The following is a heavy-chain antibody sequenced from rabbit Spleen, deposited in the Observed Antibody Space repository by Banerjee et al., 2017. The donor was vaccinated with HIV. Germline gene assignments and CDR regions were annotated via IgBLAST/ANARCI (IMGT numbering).Heavy chain of an antibody. CDR1: AFSFSSSDY. V-gene: IGHV1S40*01. D-gene: IGHD8-1*01. CDR2: IAGSSSGFT. J-gene: IGHJ5*01. Sequence: QSLEESGGDLVKPGASLTLTCTASAFSFSSSDYMCWVRQAPGKGLEWISCIAGSSSGFTYSATWAKGRFTISKTSSTTVTLQMTSLTVADTATYFCARDAHSSDYRMWLDLWGPGTLVTVS. CDR3: ARDAHSSDYRMWLDL.